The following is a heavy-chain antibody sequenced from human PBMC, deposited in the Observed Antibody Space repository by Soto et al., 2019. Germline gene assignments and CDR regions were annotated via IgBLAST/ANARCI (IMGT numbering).Heavy chain of an antibody. CDR1: GGSISSGDYY. J-gene: IGHJ4*02. V-gene: IGHV4-30-4*01. D-gene: IGHD3-3*01. CDR2: IYYSGST. CDR3: ARGGASYYDFWSGYYEIDY. Sequence: SETLSLTCTVSGGSISSGDYYWSWIRQPPGKGLEWIGYIYYSGSTYYNPSLKSRVTISVDTSKNQFSLKLSSVTAADTAVYYCARGGASYYDFWSGYYEIDYWGQGTLVTVSS.